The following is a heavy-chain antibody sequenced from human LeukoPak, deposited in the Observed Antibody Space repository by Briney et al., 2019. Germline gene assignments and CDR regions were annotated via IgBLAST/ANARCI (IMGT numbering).Heavy chain of an antibody. J-gene: IGHJ4*02. CDR3: ARDRSYGSFDF. CDR2: INWNGGST. D-gene: IGHD5-18*01. CDR1: GFTFDDHG. V-gene: IGHV3-20*01. Sequence: GGSLGLSCAASGFTFDDHGMNWVRQAPGKGLEWVSGINWNGGSTFYADSVKGRFTISRDNAKNALYLQMNSLTAEDTALYHCARDRSYGSFDFWGQGTLVTVSS.